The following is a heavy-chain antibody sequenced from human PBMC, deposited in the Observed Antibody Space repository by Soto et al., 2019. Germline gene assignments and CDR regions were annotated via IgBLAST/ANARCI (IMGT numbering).Heavy chain of an antibody. CDR3: ARHFEDQSAYNWFDP. CDR1: GYPFTNYL. J-gene: IGHJ5*02. CDR2: IDPSDSYT. D-gene: IGHD3-9*01. V-gene: IGHV5-10-1*01. Sequence: GESLKISCDGSGYPFTNYLISLVRQMPGKGRDWMGRIDPSDSYTNYSPSFQGHVTISADKSISTAYLQWSSLKASDTAMYYCARHFEDQSAYNWFDPWGQGTLVTVSS.